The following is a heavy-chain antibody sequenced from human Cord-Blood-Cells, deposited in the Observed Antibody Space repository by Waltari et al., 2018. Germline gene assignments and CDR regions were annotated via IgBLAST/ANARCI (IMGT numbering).Heavy chain of an antibody. J-gene: IGHJ3*02. D-gene: IGHD7-27*01. CDR2: YIPILGTA. CDR3: ASPLVTGEGRAFDI. CDR1: GGTFSSYA. Sequence: QVQLVQSGAEVKKPGSSVKVSCKASGGTFSSYAISWVRQAPGQGLEWLGRYIPILGTANYAQKFQGRVTIAADESTSTAYMELSSRRSEDTAVYYCASPLVTGEGRAFDIWGQGTMVTVSS. V-gene: IGHV1-69*18.